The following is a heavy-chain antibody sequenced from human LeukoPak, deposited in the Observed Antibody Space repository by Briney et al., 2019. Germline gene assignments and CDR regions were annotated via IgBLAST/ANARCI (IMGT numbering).Heavy chain of an antibody. D-gene: IGHD3-22*01. CDR2: ISGSGVNT. J-gene: IGHJ5*02. CDR1: GFTFSNYA. Sequence: GGSLRLSCAASGFTFSNYAMSWVRQAPGKGLEWVSAISGSGVNTDYADSVKGRFTISRDNSKNTLYLQMNSLRAEDTAVYYCASLHYDSSGAFDPWGQGTLVTVSS. CDR3: ASLHYDSSGAFDP. V-gene: IGHV3-23*01.